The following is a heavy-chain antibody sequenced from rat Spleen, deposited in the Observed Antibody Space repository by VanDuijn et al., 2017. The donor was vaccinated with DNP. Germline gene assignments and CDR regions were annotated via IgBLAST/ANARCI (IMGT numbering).Heavy chain of an antibody. V-gene: IGHV3-1*01. J-gene: IGHJ2*01. CDR3: ERWTRYFDY. Sequence: EVRLQESGPGLVKPSQSLSLTCSVTDYSITNNYWGWIRKFPGNEMEWIGHINYSGRNSYNPSLKSRISITRDTSKNHFFLHLNSVTIEDTATDYCERWTRYFDYWGQGVMVTVSS. D-gene: IGHD1-7*01. CDR2: INYSGRN. CDR1: DYSITNNY.